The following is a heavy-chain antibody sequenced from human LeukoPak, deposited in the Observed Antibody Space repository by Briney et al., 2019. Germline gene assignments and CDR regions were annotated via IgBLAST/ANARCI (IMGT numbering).Heavy chain of an antibody. CDR1: GYSFPSYW. CDR3: ARRRGAALTPFDY. Sequence: GESLKISCKGSGYSFPSYWIAWVRQMPGKGLEWMGIIYPGDSDTRYSPSFQGQVTISADKSITTAYLQWSSLKASDTAMYYCARRRGAALTPFDYWGRGTLVTVSS. CDR2: IYPGDSDT. J-gene: IGHJ4*01. D-gene: IGHD4-23*01. V-gene: IGHV5-51*01.